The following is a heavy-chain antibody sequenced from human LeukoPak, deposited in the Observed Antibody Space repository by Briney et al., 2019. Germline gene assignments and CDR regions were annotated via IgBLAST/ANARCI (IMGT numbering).Heavy chain of an antibody. D-gene: IGHD7-27*01. Sequence: SVKVSCKASGGTFSSYAISWVRQAPGQGLEWMGRIIPILGIANYAQKFQGRVTMTRDTSTSTVYMELGSLRSEDTAVYYCARRGLGNSVDYWGQGTLVTVSS. CDR2: IIPILGIA. CDR1: GGTFSSYA. J-gene: IGHJ4*02. V-gene: IGHV1-69*04. CDR3: ARRGLGNSVDY.